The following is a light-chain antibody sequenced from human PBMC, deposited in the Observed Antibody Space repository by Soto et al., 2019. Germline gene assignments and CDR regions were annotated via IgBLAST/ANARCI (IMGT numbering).Light chain of an antibody. CDR3: QQTYSPPAT. CDR1: QSIDTH. Sequence: DIRMTQSPSSLSASVGDRVTIACRASQSIDTHLNWYQQHPGKAPNALIYEASNLQSGVPSRFSCSGSGTDFTLTISGLQPDDSATYYCQQTYSPPATFGQGTKVEIK. CDR2: EAS. J-gene: IGKJ1*01. V-gene: IGKV1-39*01.